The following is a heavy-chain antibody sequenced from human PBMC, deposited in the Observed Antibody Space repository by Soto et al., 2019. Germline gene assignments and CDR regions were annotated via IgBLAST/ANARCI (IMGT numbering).Heavy chain of an antibody. CDR1: GFTFSSYW. J-gene: IGHJ6*02. CDR3: ARDPRGYYDSSGYFYYYYGMDV. V-gene: IGHV3-7*05. D-gene: IGHD3-22*01. CDR2: IKQDGSEK. Sequence: EVQLVESGGGLVQPGGSLRLSCAASGFTFSSYWMSWVRQAPGKGLEWVANIKQDGSEKYYVDSVKGRFTISRDNAKNSLYLDMNSLRAEDTAVYYCARDPRGYYDSSGYFYYYYGMDVWGQGTTVTVSS.